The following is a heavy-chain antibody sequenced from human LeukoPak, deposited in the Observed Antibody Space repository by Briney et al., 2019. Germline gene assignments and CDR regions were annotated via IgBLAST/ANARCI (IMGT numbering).Heavy chain of an antibody. Sequence: PGGSLRLSCAASGFTFSSYGMHWVRQAPGKGLEWVAFIRYDGSNKYYADSVKGRFTISRDNSKNTLYLQMNSLRSEDTAVYYCARGGILAVAGRVGYWGQGTLVTVSS. CDR3: ARGGILAVAGRVGY. CDR1: GFTFSSYG. D-gene: IGHD6-19*01. V-gene: IGHV3-30*02. CDR2: IRYDGSNK. J-gene: IGHJ4*02.